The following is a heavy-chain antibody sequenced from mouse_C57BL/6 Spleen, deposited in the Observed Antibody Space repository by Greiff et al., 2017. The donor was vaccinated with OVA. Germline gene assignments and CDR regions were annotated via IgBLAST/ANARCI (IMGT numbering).Heavy chain of an antibody. J-gene: IGHJ1*03. CDR2: INPNNGGT. V-gene: IGHV1-18*01. Sequence: VQLQQSGPELVKPGASVKIPCKASGYTFTDYNMDWVKQSHGKSLEWIGDINPNNGGTIYNQKFKGKATLTVDKSSSTAYMELRSLTSEDTAVYYCARNYGSSRGWYFDVWGTGTTVTVSS. D-gene: IGHD1-1*01. CDR3: ARNYGSSRGWYFDV. CDR1: GYTFTDYN.